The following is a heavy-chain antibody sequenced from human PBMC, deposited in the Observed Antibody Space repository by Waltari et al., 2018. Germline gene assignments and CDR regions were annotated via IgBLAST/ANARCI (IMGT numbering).Heavy chain of an antibody. D-gene: IGHD2-15*01. CDR2: IKEDGIDQ. J-gene: IGHJ3*02. CDR3: ARVLRGAFDI. CDR1: GLTFSRFR. V-gene: IGHV3-7*01. Sequence: EVQLVESGGGLVQPGGSLRLSCAASGLTFSRFRLTWVRQAPGQGLEWVANIKEDGIDQYYVDSVKGRFTISRDNAKNALYLQMNSLRAEDTAVYYCARVLRGAFDIWGQGTMVTVSS.